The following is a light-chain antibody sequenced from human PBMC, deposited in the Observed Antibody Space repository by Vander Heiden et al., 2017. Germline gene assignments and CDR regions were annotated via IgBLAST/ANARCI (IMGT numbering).Light chain of an antibody. CDR2: DVS. J-gene: IGLJ2*01. Sequence: QSALTQPASVSGSPGQSITISCTGTSSAVGRYNYVSWYQQHPGKAPKLMIYDVSNRPSGVSNRFSGSKSGNTASLTISGLQAEYEADYYCSSYTSSSVVVFGGGTKVTVL. V-gene: IGLV2-14*01. CDR3: SSYTSSSVVV. CDR1: SSAVGRYNY.